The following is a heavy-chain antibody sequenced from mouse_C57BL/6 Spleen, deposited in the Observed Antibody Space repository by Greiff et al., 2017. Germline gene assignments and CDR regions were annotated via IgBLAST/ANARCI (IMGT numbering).Heavy chain of an antibody. J-gene: IGHJ2*01. V-gene: IGHV1-82*01. CDR1: GYAFSSSW. CDR2: IYPGDGDT. CDR3: ARQLRLDYFDY. Sequence: VMLVESGPELVKPGASVKISCKASGYAFSSSWMNWVKQRPGKGLEWIGRIYPGDGDTNYNGKFKGKATLTADKSSSTAYMQLSSLTSEDSAVYFCARQLRLDYFDYWGQGTTLTVSS. D-gene: IGHD3-2*02.